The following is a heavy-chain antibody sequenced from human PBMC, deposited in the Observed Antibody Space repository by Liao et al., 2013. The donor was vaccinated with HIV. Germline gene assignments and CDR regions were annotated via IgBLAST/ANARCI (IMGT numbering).Heavy chain of an antibody. D-gene: IGHD3-22*01. CDR3: ARGRYYDTSPFDY. J-gene: IGHJ4*02. Sequence: QLQLQESGPGLVKPSETLSLTCTVSGGSISSSSYYWGWIRQPPGKGLEWIGNIYYSGNTYYNPSLKSRVTISVHTSKNQFSLKLSSVTAADTAVYYCARGRYYDTSPFDYWGQGTLVTVSS. V-gene: IGHV4-39*07. CDR1: GGSISSSSYY. CDR2: IYYSGNT.